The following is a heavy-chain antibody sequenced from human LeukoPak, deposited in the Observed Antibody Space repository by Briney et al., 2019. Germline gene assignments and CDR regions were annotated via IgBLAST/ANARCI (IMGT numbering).Heavy chain of an antibody. CDR3: ARQPFSGYDHFDY. D-gene: IGHD5-12*01. V-gene: IGHV4-39*01. Sequence: SETLSLTCTVSGGSISSSSYYWGWIRQPPGKGLEWIGSIYYSGGTYYNPSLKSRVTISVDTSKNQFSLKLSSVTAADTAVYYCARQPFSGYDHFDYWGQGTLVTVSS. CDR2: IYYSGGT. J-gene: IGHJ4*02. CDR1: GGSISSSSYY.